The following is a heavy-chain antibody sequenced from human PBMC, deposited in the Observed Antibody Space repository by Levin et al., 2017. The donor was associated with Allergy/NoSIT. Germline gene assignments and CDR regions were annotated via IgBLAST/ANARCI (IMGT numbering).Heavy chain of an antibody. V-gene: IGHV3-23*01. D-gene: IGHD1-7*01. CDR1: FFPFPLSS. Sequence: GGSLRLSFSSSFFPFPLSSFLFFLPPPLKGLEWVSAISDSGHLTYYTDSVKGRFTISRDNSKHKVYLEMNTLRAEDTALYYCARQWNYSSEMFDYWGQGTLVTVSS. J-gene: IGHJ4*02. CDR3: ARQWNYSSEMFDY. CDR2: ISDSGHLT.